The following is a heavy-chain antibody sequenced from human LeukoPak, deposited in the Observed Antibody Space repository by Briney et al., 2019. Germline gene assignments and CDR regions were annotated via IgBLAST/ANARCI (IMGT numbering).Heavy chain of an antibody. D-gene: IGHD6-19*01. CDR3: ARLGGSSGRFDY. CDR1: GYTFTGYY. V-gene: IGHV1-2*02. CDR2: INPNSGGT. J-gene: IGHJ4*02. Sequence: ASVKVSCKASGYTFTGYYMHWVRQAPGQGLEWMGWINPNSGGTNYAQKFQGRVTMTRDTSISTAYMELSSLRSEDTAVYYCARLGGSSGRFDYWGQGTLVTVSS.